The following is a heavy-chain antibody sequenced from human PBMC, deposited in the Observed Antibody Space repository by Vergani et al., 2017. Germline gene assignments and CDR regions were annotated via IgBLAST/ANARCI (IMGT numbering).Heavy chain of an antibody. CDR2: ISYDGTQK. CDR1: GFTSSYYG. CDR3: ATKSCGTPGCQIGYFRE. D-gene: IGHD1-1*01. V-gene: IGHV3-30*03. J-gene: IGHJ1*01. Sequence: QVHLVESGGGVVQTGRSLRLSCVVSGFTSSYYGMHWVRQAPGKGLEWVAVISYDGTQKYYADSVKGRFTSSRDNSKSTLYLQMNSLRTEDTAVYYCATKSCGTPGCQIGYFREWGQGTLVTVSS.